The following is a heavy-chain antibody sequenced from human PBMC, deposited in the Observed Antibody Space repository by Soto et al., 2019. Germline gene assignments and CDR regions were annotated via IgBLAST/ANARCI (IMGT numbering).Heavy chain of an antibody. Sequence: GGSLRLSCAASGFTFSSYAMSWVRQAPGKGLEWVSAISGSGGSTYYADSVKGRFTISRDNSKNTLYLQMNSLRAEDTAVYYCAKGDSSSWYLEYYGMDVWGQGTTVTVSS. CDR3: AKGDSSSWYLEYYGMDV. CDR1: GFTFSSYA. D-gene: IGHD6-13*01. J-gene: IGHJ6*02. CDR2: ISGSGGST. V-gene: IGHV3-23*01.